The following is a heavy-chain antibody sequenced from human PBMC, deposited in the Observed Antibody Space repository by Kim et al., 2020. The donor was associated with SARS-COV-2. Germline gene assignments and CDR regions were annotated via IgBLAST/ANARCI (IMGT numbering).Heavy chain of an antibody. Sequence: GGSLRLSCAASGFTFSSYAMSWVRQVPGKGLEWVSAISGSGGSTYYADSVKGRFTISRDNSKNTLYRPMTSRRAEDTAVYYCAKDRGPYYYDMPDYWGQGTLVTVSA. CDR3: AKDRGPYYYDMPDY. CDR1: GFTFSSYA. D-gene: IGHD3-22*01. CDR2: ISGSGGST. V-gene: IGHV3-23*01. J-gene: IGHJ4*02.